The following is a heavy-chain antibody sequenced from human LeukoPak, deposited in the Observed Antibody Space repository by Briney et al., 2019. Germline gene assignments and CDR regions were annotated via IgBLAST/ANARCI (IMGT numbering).Heavy chain of an antibody. J-gene: IGHJ3*02. D-gene: IGHD1-26*01. CDR3: AKDPSIVGAPDAFDI. Sequence: GSLRLSCAASGFTFSSYGMHWVRPAPGKGLEWVAFIRYDGSNKYYADSVKGRFTISRDNSKNTLYLQMNSLRAEDTAVYYCAKDPSIVGAPDAFDIWGQGTMVTVSS. CDR1: GFTFSSYG. CDR2: IRYDGSNK. V-gene: IGHV3-30*02.